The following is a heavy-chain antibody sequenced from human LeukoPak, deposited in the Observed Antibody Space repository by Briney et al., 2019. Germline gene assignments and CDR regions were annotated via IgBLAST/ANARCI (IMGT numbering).Heavy chain of an antibody. CDR1: GGSISSSSYS. D-gene: IGHD6-19*01. CDR3: ARRGSSGHYIDV. Sequence: SETLSLTCTVSGGSISSSSYSWGWIRQPPGKGLEWIGNIHYSGSTYYNPSLESRVTISVDTSKNQFSLKLNSVTVADTAVYYCARRGSSGHYIDVWGKGTTVTVSS. V-gene: IGHV4-39*01. CDR2: IHYSGST. J-gene: IGHJ6*03.